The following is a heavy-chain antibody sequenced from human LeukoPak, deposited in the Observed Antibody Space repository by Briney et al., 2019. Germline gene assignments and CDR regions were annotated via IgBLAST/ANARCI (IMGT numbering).Heavy chain of an antibody. Sequence: GGSLRLSCAASGFTFSNYAMGWVRQAPGNGLEWVSAISSSGGSTYYADSVKGRITISRDNSKNTLYLQMNSLRAEDTAVYNCAKDLGYCSSPTCYFDYWGQGTLVTVSS. CDR3: AKDLGYCSSPTCYFDY. D-gene: IGHD2-2*01. CDR2: ISSSGGST. V-gene: IGHV3-23*01. J-gene: IGHJ4*02. CDR1: GFTFSNYA.